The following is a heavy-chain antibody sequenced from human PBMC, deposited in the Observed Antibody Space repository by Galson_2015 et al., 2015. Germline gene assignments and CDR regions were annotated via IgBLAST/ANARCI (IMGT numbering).Heavy chain of an antibody. CDR3: ASTPSTTVKFYGMDV. D-gene: IGHD4-11*01. CDR2: TYYRSKRYN. Sequence: LGISGDSVSSNSAAWNWIRQSPSRGLEGLGRTYYRSKRYNDYAVSVKSRITINPDTSKNQFSLQLNSVTPEDTAVYYCASTPSTTVKFYGMDVWGQGTTVTVSS. CDR1: GDSVSSNSAA. V-gene: IGHV6-1*01. J-gene: IGHJ6*02.